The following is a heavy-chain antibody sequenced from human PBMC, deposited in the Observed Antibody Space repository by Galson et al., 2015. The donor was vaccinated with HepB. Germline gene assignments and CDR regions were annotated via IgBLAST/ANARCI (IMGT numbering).Heavy chain of an antibody. Sequence: SLRLSCAASGFTFSSYAMSWVRQAPGKGLEWVSAISGSGGSTYYADSVKGRFTISRDNSKNTLYLQMNSLRAEDTAVYYCAKSSVIITMIEGGMDVWGQGTTVTVSS. CDR3: AKSSVIITMIEGGMDV. CDR2: ISGSGGST. V-gene: IGHV3-23*01. CDR1: GFTFSSYA. D-gene: IGHD3-22*01. J-gene: IGHJ6*02.